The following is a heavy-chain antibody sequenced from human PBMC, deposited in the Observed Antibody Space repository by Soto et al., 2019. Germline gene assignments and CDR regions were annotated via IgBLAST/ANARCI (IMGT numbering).Heavy chain of an antibody. CDR1: GGSIRSYC. CDR3: ARVSGYDSSGYYSDY. D-gene: IGHD3-22*01. Sequence: SETLSLTCTVSGGSIRSYCWTWVRQPPGEGLEWIGCICNSGTTNYNPSLKSRVAISVDTSKNQFSLKLSSVTAADTAVYYCARVSGYDSSGYYSDYWGQGTTVTVSS. CDR2: ICNSGTT. J-gene: IGHJ4*02. V-gene: IGHV4-59*01.